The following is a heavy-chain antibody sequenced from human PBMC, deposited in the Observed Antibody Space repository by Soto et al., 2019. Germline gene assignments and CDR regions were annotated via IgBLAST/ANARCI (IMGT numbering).Heavy chain of an antibody. CDR3: ARSRESVGNWFDP. CDR1: GYTFTGYY. CDR2: INPNSGGT. J-gene: IGHJ5*02. V-gene: IGHV1-2*02. Sequence: QVQLVQSGAEVKKPGASVKVSCKASGYTFTGYYIHWVRQAPGQGLEWMGWINPNSGGTNYAQKFQGRVTMTRDTSISTAYMQLSRLRSDDTAVYYCARSRESVGNWFDPWGQGTLVTVSS.